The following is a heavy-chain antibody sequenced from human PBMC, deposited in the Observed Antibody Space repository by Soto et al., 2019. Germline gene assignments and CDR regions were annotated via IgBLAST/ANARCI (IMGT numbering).Heavy chain of an antibody. CDR2: ISGSGGST. CDR3: AKDDAYCSGGSCLYFDY. J-gene: IGHJ4*02. CDR1: GFTFSSYA. V-gene: IGHV3-23*01. D-gene: IGHD2-15*01. Sequence: GGSLRLSCAASGFTFSSYAMSWVRQAPGKGLEWVSAISGSGGSTYYADSVKGRFTISRDNSKNTLYLQMNSLRAEDTAVYYCAKDDAYCSGGSCLYFDYWGQGTLVTVSS.